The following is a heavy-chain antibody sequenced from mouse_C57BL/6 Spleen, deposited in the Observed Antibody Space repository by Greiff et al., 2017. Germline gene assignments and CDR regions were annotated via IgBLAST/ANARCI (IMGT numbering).Heavy chain of an antibody. CDR2: IYPGSGST. CDR3: ARDYYGPFAY. V-gene: IGHV1-55*01. J-gene: IGHJ3*01. Sequence: QVQLQQPGAELVKPGASVKMSCKASGYTFTSYWITWVKQRPGHGLEWIGDIYPGSGSTNYNEKFKSKATLTVDTSSRTAYMQLSSLTSEDSAVYYCARDYYGPFAYWGQGTLVTVSA. CDR1: GYTFTSYW. D-gene: IGHD1-1*01.